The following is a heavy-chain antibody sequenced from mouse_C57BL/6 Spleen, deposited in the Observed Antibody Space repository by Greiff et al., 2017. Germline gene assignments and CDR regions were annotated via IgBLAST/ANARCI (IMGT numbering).Heavy chain of an antibody. CDR1: GYTFTSYW. Sequence: QVQLQQPGAELVKPGASVKMSCKASGYTFTSYWITWVKQRPGQGLEWIGDSFPGSGSTNYNEKFKSKATLTVDTSSSTAYMQLSSLTSEDSAVYYGASSGYYFDYWGQGTTRTVSS. D-gene: IGHD1-3*01. CDR2: SFPGSGST. CDR3: ASSGYYFDY. V-gene: IGHV1-55*01. J-gene: IGHJ2*01.